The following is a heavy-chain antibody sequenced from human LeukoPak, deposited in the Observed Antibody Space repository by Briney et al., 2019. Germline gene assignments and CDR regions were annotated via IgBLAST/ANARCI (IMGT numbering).Heavy chain of an antibody. CDR3: VRRDQYVSADY. J-gene: IGHJ4*02. V-gene: IGHV4-39*01. CDR1: GDSISNSNYF. Sequence: SETLSLTCTVSGDSISNSNYFWDWIRQRPGKGLEWIGTIYYTGTTYYSPSLKSRVTISVDTSKNQFSLKLTSLTAADTAVYSCVRRDQYVSADYWGQGTLVTVSS. CDR2: IYYTGTT. D-gene: IGHD3-16*01.